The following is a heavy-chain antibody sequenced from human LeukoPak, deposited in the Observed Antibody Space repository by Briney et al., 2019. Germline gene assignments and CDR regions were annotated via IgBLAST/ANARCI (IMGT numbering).Heavy chain of an antibody. D-gene: IGHD3-10*01. Sequence: ASVKVSCKASGYTFTVYYMHWVRQAPGQGLEWMGWINPNSGGTNYAQKFQGRVTMTRDTSISTAYMELSRLRSDDTAVYYCARDADYYGSGLRGFDPWGQGTLVTVSS. CDR3: ARDADYYGSGLRGFDP. CDR1: GYTFTVYY. V-gene: IGHV1-2*02. J-gene: IGHJ5*02. CDR2: INPNSGGT.